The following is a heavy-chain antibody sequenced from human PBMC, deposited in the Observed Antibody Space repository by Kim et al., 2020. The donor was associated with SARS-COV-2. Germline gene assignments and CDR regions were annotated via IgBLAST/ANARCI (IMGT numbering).Heavy chain of an antibody. CDR2: IYYSGST. Sequence: SETLSLTCTVSGGSISSGDYYWSWIRQPPGKGLEWIGYIYYSGSTYYNPSLKSRVTISVDTSKNQFSLKLSSVTAADTAVYYCARVRDPDYYDSSGSLYYFDYWGQGTLVTVSS. J-gene: IGHJ4*02. V-gene: IGHV4-30-4*01. CDR3: ARVRDPDYYDSSGSLYYFDY. D-gene: IGHD3-22*01. CDR1: GGSISSGDYY.